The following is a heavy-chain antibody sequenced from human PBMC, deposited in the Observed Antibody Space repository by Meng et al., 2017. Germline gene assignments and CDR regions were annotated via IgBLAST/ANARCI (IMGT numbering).Heavy chain of an antibody. D-gene: IGHD3-22*01. J-gene: IGHJ3*02. CDR1: GFTFSSYA. CDR3: AREADYYYDSSGYYPLDAFDI. CDR2: ISYDGSNK. V-gene: IGHV3-30*04. Sequence: SLKISCAASGFTFSSYAMHWVRQAPGKGLEWVAVISYDGSNKYYADSMKGRFTISRDNAKNSLYLQMNSLRAEDTAVYYCAREADYYYDSSGYYPLDAFDIWGQGTMVTVSS.